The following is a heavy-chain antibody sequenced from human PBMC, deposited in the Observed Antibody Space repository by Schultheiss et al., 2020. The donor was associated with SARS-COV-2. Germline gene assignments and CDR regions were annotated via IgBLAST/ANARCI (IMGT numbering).Heavy chain of an antibody. D-gene: IGHD3-22*01. V-gene: IGHV1-2*04. Sequence: ASVKVSCKASGGTFSSYAISWVRQAPGQGLEWMGWINPNSGGTNYAQKFQGWVTMTRDTSISTAYMELSRLRSDDTAVYYCARAYDSSGYHAFDIWGQGTMVTVSS. CDR2: INPNSGGT. CDR3: ARAYDSSGYHAFDI. J-gene: IGHJ3*02. CDR1: GGTFSSYA.